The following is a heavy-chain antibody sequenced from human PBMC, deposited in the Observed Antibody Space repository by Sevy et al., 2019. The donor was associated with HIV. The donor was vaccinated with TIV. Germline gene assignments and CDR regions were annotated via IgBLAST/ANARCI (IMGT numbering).Heavy chain of an antibody. CDR3: AGDGDFNDRSAKRDLDY. J-gene: IGHJ4*02. D-gene: IGHD3-22*01. CDR1: GFTFSNYG. CDR2: IWNEGSNK. Sequence: GGSLRLSCAASGFTFSNYGMHWVRQAPGKGLEWVAVIWNEGSNKYYADSVKGRFTISRDNSKNTLYLQMNSLRVEDTAVYFCAGDGDFNDRSAKRDLDYWGQGTLVTVSS. V-gene: IGHV3-33*01.